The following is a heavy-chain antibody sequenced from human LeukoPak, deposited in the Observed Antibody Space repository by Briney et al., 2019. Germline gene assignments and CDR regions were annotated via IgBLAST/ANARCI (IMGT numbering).Heavy chain of an antibody. CDR1: GGSISSSNW. V-gene: IGHV4-4*02. CDR3: ARETTAVITPNAIAFDI. D-gene: IGHD4-23*01. Sequence: SETLSLTCAVSGGSISSSNWWSWVRQPPGKGLEWIGEIYHTGSTNYNPSLKSQVTISVDKSKNQFSLRLSSVTAADTVVFYCARETTAVITPNAIAFDIWGQGTMVTVSS. J-gene: IGHJ3*02. CDR2: IYHTGST.